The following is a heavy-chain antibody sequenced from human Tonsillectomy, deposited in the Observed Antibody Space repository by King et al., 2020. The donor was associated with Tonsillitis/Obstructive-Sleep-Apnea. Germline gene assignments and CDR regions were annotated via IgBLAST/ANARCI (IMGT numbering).Heavy chain of an antibody. D-gene: IGHD3-3*01. Sequence: VQLVESGGGVVQPGRSLRLSCAASGFTFSSYAMHWVRQAPGKGLEWVAVISYDGSNKYYADSVKGRFTISRDNSKNTLYLQMNSLRAEDTAVYYCARDGGADCWGGAPSGYFDYWGQGTLVTVSS. V-gene: IGHV3-30*04. CDR2: ISYDGSNK. J-gene: IGHJ4*02. CDR3: ARDGGADCWGGAPSGYFDY. CDR1: GFTFSSYA.